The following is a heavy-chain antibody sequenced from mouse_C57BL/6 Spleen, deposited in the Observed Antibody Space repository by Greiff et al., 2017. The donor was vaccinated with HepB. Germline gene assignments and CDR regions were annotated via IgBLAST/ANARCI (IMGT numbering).Heavy chain of an antibody. D-gene: IGHD2-2*01. Sequence: EVQLVESGPGLVKPSQSLSLTCSVTGYSITSGYYWNWIRQFPGNKLEWMGYISYDGSNNYNPSLKNRISITRDTSKNQFFLKLNSVTTEDTATYYCARDGYDRGGYFDYWGQGTTLTVSS. V-gene: IGHV3-6*01. CDR1: GYSITSGYY. CDR3: ARDGYDRGGYFDY. J-gene: IGHJ2*01. CDR2: ISYDGSN.